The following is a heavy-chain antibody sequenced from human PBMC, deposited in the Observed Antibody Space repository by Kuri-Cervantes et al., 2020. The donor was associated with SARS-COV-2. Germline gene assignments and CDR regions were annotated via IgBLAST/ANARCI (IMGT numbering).Heavy chain of an antibody. Sequence: GESLKISCAASEFNFSRTDMHWVRQAPGKGLEWVAVISHDGKNKKCTASGKGRFTISRDNSQNTLYLHMKSLRSEDTAIYYCAKDRVGVQDFWGQGTLVTVSS. CDR1: EFNFSRTD. CDR2: ISHDGKNK. D-gene: IGHD2-21*01. V-gene: IGHV3-30*18. CDR3: AKDRVGVQDF. J-gene: IGHJ4*02.